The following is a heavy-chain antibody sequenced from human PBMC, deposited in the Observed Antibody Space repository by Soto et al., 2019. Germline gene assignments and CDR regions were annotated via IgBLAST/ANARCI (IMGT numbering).Heavy chain of an antibody. D-gene: IGHD2-15*01. CDR3: ARESCSGGNCYTYYFDP. Sequence: LRLSCAASGLTFNRYWMHWVRHAPGKGLVWVSHINTDGSNTNYADSVKGRFTISRDNAKSTLFLQMNSLRDEDTAVYYCARESCSGGNCYTYYFDPWGQGIPVTVSS. CDR2: INTDGSNT. CDR1: GLTFNRYW. V-gene: IGHV3-74*01. J-gene: IGHJ5*02.